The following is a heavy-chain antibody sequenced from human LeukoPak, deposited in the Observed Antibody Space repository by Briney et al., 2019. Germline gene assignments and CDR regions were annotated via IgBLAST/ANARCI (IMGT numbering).Heavy chain of an antibody. CDR3: ARDGRYCSGTSCTNEYFQH. D-gene: IGHD2-2*01. V-gene: IGHV3-74*01. CDR2: INSDGSST. Sequence: GGSLRLSCAASGFTFSSYWMHWVRQAPGKGLVWVSRINSDGSSTSYADSVKGRFTISRDNAKNTLYLQMNSLRAEDTAVYYCARDGRYCSGTSCTNEYFQHWGQGTLVTVSS. J-gene: IGHJ1*01. CDR1: GFTFSSYW.